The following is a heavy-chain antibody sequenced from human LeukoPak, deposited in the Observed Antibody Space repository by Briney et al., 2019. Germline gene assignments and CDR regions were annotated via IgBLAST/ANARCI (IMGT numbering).Heavy chain of an antibody. D-gene: IGHD3-10*01. CDR3: ANGGLWGFGESAFDY. CDR1: GFTFSSYW. J-gene: IGHJ4*02. V-gene: IGHV3-74*01. Sequence: LTGGSLRLSCAASGFTFSSYWMHWVRQAPGKGLVWVSRIDSYGSTTRYADSVKGRFTISRDNAKNTLYLQMNSLRAEDTALYYCANGGLWGFGESAFDYWGQGTLVTVSS. CDR2: IDSYGSTT.